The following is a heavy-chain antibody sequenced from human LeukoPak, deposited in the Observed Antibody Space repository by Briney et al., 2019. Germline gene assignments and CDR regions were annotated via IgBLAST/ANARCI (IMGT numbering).Heavy chain of an antibody. Sequence: SETLSLTCTVSGGSISSSSYYWSWIRQPPGTGLEWIGEINHSGSTNYNPSLKSRVTISVDTSKNQFSLKLSSVTAADTAVYYCASAAAYSGWSPYNWFDPWGQGTLVTVSS. V-gene: IGHV4-39*07. D-gene: IGHD6-19*01. J-gene: IGHJ5*02. CDR1: GGSISSSSYY. CDR2: INHSGST. CDR3: ASAAAYSGWSPYNWFDP.